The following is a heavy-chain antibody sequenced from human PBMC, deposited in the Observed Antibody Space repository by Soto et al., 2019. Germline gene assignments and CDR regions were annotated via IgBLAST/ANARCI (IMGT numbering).Heavy chain of an antibody. Sequence: EVQLVESGGGLVQPGRSLRLSCAASGFTFDDYAMHWVRQAPGKGLEWVSGISWNSGSIGYADSVKGRFTISRDNAKNSRYLQMNSLRAEDTALYYCAKQAAWDSTSGYAGHDAFDIWGQGTMVTVCS. D-gene: IGHD2-2*01. CDR1: GFTFDDYA. V-gene: IGHV3-9*01. CDR3: AKQAAWDSTSGYAGHDAFDI. J-gene: IGHJ3*02. CDR2: ISWNSGSI.